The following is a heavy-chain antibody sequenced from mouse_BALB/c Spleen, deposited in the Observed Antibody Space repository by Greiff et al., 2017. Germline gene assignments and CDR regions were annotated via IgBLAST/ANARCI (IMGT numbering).Heavy chain of an antibody. J-gene: IGHJ2*01. CDR2: IFPGTGTT. V-gene: IGHV1S132*01. CDR3: ARETGLEY. Sequence: QVQLQQSGAELVKPGASVKLSCKTSGYTFTSYWIQWVKQRPGQGLGWIGEIFPGTGTTYYNEKFKGKATLTIDTSSSTAYMQLSSLTSEDSAVYFCARETGLEYWGEGTTLTVSA. D-gene: IGHD4-1*01. CDR1: GYTFTSYW.